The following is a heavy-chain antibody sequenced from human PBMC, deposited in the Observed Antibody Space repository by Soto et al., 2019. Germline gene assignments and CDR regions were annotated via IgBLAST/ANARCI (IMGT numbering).Heavy chain of an antibody. D-gene: IGHD4-17*01. CDR1: GFTFSSYA. J-gene: IGHJ2*01. CDR2: ISGSGDST. CDR3: AKRTVGWYFDL. Sequence: EVQLLESGGGLVQPGGSLRLSCAASGFTFSSYAMSWVRQAPGKGLEWVSAISGSGDSTYYADSVKGRFTISRDNSKNSRYLQMNSLRAEDTAVYYCAKRTVGWYFDLWGRGTLVTVSS. V-gene: IGHV3-23*01.